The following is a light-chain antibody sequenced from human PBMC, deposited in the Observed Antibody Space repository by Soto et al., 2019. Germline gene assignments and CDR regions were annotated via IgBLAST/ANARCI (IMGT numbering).Light chain of an antibody. J-gene: IGKJ2*01. CDR2: AAS. Sequence: DIQMTQSPSSLSASVGDRVTITCRARQSISSYLNWYQQKPGKAPKLLIYAASSLQSGVPSRFSGSGSGTDFTLTISSLQPGDFGSYYCQQSYSTPPSFGHGTKREIK. CDR1: QSISSY. CDR3: QQSYSTPPS. V-gene: IGKV1-39*01.